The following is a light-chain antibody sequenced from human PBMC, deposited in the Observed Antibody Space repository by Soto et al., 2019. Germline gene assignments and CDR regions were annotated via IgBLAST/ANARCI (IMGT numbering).Light chain of an antibody. CDR1: QSISTY. Sequence: DIQMTQSPSSLSASVGDRVTITCRASQSISTYLNWYQQKPGKAPKLLIYGASSLQSGVPSSFAGSGSGTDFTLTISSLQPEDFATYHCQQTYSTPWTFGQGTKVE. J-gene: IGKJ1*01. CDR3: QQTYSTPWT. V-gene: IGKV1-39*01. CDR2: GAS.